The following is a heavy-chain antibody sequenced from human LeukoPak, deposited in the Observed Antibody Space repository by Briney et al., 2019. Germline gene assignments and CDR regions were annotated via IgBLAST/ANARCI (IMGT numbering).Heavy chain of an antibody. CDR2: INPNSGGT. D-gene: IGHD3-10*01. Sequence: ASVKVSCKASGYTFTGYYMHWVRQAPGQGLEWMGWINPNSGGTNYVQKFQGRVTMTRDTSISTAYMELSRLRSDDTAVYYCARDYNFDYYGSGHAGYYYGMGVWGQGTTVTVSS. J-gene: IGHJ6*02. V-gene: IGHV1-2*02. CDR3: ARDYNFDYYGSGHAGYYYGMGV. CDR1: GYTFTGYY.